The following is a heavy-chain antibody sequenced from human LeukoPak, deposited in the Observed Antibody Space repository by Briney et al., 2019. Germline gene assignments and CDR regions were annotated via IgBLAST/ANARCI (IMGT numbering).Heavy chain of an antibody. CDR2: IIPIFGTA. D-gene: IGHD3-22*01. V-gene: IGHV1-69*13. CDR3: ARDLTGNSGYYY. Sequence: SVKVSCKASGCTFSSYAISWVRQAPGQGLEWMGGIIPIFGTANYAQKFQGRVTITADESKSTAYMELSSLRPEDTAVYYCARDLTGNSGYYYWGQGTLVTDCS. CDR1: GCTFSSYA. J-gene: IGHJ4*02.